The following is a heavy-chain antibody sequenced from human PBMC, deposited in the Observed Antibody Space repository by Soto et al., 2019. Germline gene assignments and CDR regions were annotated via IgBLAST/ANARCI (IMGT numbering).Heavy chain of an antibody. V-gene: IGHV2-5*02. CDR3: AHRVLRTVFGLVTTNAIYFDF. J-gene: IGHJ4*02. CDR1: GFSLTTSGVG. CDR2: IYWDDDK. D-gene: IGHD3-3*01. Sequence: QITLNESGPTVVRPTETLTLTCRFSGFSLTTSGVGVGWIRQSPGKAPEWLALIYWDDDKRYSASLKSRLTITKDTSQNPVVLTVSDLDPTDTATYYCAHRVLRTVFGLVTTNAIYFDFWGQGTPVAVSS.